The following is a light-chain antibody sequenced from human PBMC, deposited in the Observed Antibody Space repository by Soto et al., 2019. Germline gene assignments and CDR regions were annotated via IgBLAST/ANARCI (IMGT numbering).Light chain of an antibody. CDR2: GAS. V-gene: IGKV3-20*01. CDR3: QQFGTIPFT. J-gene: IGKJ3*01. Sequence: EIVLTQSPGTLSLSPGERATLSCRASQSVSSTYLGWYQQKPGQAPRLLLSGASNRATGIPDRFSGSGSGTDFTLTISRLAPEDFAVYYCQQFGTIPFTFGPGTKVDV. CDR1: QSVSSTY.